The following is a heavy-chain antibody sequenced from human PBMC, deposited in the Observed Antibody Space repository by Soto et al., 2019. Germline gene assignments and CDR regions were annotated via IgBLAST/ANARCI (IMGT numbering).Heavy chain of an antibody. CDR3: ERDVGMDV. D-gene: IGHD1-26*01. CDR2: IYYSGGT. Sequence: SETLSVTCTFSVGSISSYYWTWIRQPPGKGLEWIGYIYYSGGTNYNPSLKSRVTISVDTSKNQFSLKLTSVTAADTAVYYCERDVGMDVWGQGTTVTVSS. J-gene: IGHJ6*01. CDR1: VGSISSYY. V-gene: IGHV4-59*01.